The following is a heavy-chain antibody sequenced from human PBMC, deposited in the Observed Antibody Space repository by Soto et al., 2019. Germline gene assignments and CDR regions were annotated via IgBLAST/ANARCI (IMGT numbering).Heavy chain of an antibody. Sequence: QVQLVQSGAEVKKPGASVKVSCKASGYTFTGYFMNWVRQAPGQGLEWMGWINPNSGATKYAQKFQGRVTLSRYTSIRTAYMELSGLRSDDTAVYYCARGGGTILAPLPWGQGTLVTVSS. V-gene: IGHV1-2*02. D-gene: IGHD3-3*01. J-gene: IGHJ5*02. CDR2: INPNSGAT. CDR1: GYTFTGYF. CDR3: ARGGGTILAPLP.